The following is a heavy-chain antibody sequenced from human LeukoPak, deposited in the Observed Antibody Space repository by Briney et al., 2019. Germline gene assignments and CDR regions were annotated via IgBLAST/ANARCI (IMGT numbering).Heavy chain of an antibody. V-gene: IGHV4-30-4*01. J-gene: IGHJ5*02. CDR2: MYYSGST. CDR1: GGSISSGDYY. CDR3: ARPYYYDSRIDP. Sequence: SETLALTCTVSGGSISSGDYYWSWIRQPPGKGLGWIAYMYYSGSTYYNPSLKSRVTMSADTSKNQLSLKLSSVTAADTAVYYCARPYYYDSRIDPWGQGILVTVSS. D-gene: IGHD3-22*01.